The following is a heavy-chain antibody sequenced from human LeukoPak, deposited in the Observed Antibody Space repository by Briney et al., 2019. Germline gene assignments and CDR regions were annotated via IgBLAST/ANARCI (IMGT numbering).Heavy chain of an antibody. CDR2: INSDGSSI. CDR1: GFTFSSYS. J-gene: IGHJ4*02. CDR3: ARGPDYGGFEFDY. Sequence: GGSLRLSCAASGFTFSSYSMNWVRQAPGKGLVWVSRINSDGSSISYADSVKGRFTISRDNAKNTLYLQMNSLRAEDTAVYYCARGPDYGGFEFDYWGQGTLVTVSS. V-gene: IGHV3-74*01. D-gene: IGHD5-12*01.